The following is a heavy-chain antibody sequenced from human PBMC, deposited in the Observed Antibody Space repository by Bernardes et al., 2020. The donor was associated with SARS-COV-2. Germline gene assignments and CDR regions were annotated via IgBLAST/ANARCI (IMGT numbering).Heavy chain of an antibody. V-gene: IGHV3-48*04. CDR2: ISSSSRTI. Sequence: GGSLRLSCGASGFTFSSDSMNWVRQAPGKGLEWVSYISSSSRTIYDADSVKGRFTISRDNAKNTLYLQMNSLRAEDTAVYYCARPGRPGAYYFDYCGQGTLVNVSS. D-gene: IGHD3-10*01. CDR3: ARPGRPGAYYFDY. J-gene: IGHJ4*02. CDR1: GFTFSSDS.